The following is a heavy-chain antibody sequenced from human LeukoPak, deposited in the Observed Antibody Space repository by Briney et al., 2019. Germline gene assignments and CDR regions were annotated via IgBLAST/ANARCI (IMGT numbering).Heavy chain of an antibody. D-gene: IGHD2-2*01. J-gene: IGHJ6*02. CDR2: ISSSSSYI. CDR1: GFTFISYS. CDR3: ARDMGSGYCSSTSCYWDGMDV. V-gene: IGHV3-21*01. Sequence: GGSLRLSCAASGFTFISYSMNWVRQAPGKGLEWVSSISSSSSYIYYADSVKGRFTISRDNAKNSLYLQMNSLRAEDTAVYYCARDMGSGYCSSTSCYWDGMDVWGQATTVTVSS.